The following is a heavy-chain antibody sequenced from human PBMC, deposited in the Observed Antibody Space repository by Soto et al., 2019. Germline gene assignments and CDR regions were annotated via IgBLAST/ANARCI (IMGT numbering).Heavy chain of an antibody. J-gene: IGHJ4*02. CDR2: INPNSGGT. CDR1: GYTFSGFY. CDR3: ASAAVTGTAGLDF. V-gene: IGHV1-2*02. D-gene: IGHD6-19*01. Sequence: XSVKVSCKASGYTFSGFYMHWVRQAPGQGLEWMGWINPNSGGTKSAEKFQGRVTMTRDTSISTAYVELSRLTSDDTAVYYCASAAVTGTAGLDFWGQGTQVTVSS.